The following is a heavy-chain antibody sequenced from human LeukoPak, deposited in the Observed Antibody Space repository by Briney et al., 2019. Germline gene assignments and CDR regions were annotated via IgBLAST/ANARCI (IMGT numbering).Heavy chain of an antibody. CDR1: GFTFDDYA. Sequence: GGSLRLSCAASGFTFDDYAMRWVRQAPGKGLEWVSLISGDGGSTYYADSVKGRFTISRDNSKNSLYLQMNSLRTEDTALYYCAKAAMVRGVIMGYYYYGMDVWGQGTTVTVSS. CDR3: AKAAMVRGVIMGYYYYGMDV. D-gene: IGHD3-10*01. J-gene: IGHJ6*02. V-gene: IGHV3-43*02. CDR2: ISGDGGST.